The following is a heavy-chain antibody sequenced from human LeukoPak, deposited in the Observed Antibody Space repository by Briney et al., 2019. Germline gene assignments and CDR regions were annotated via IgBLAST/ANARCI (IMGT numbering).Heavy chain of an antibody. CDR1: GFSFSSYA. CDR2: ISGSGDSA. V-gene: IGHV3-23*01. J-gene: IGHJ3*02. D-gene: IGHD4-17*01. Sequence: GGSLRLSCAASGFSFSSYAMSWVRQAPGKGLEWVSGISGSGDSAYYASSVKGRFTISRDNSKNTLYLHMNSLRAEDTAVYYCARGKAPGEYNAYGLDASDIWGQGTMVTVSS. CDR3: ARGKAPGEYNAYGLDASDI.